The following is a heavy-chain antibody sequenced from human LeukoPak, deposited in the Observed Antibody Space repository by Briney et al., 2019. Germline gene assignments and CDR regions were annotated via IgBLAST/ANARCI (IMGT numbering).Heavy chain of an antibody. D-gene: IGHD1-1*01. CDR3: AKRSGSPHNFDY. V-gene: IGHV3-43*02. Sequence: GASLRLSCAASGFSFHEHDMHWVRQTPGKGLEWVSLISGDGGNKHYADSVKGRFTISRDNSKNLLSLQMNSLRGDDTAFYYCAKRSGSPHNFDYWGQGALVTVSS. CDR2: ISGDGGNK. CDR1: GFSFHEHD. J-gene: IGHJ4*02.